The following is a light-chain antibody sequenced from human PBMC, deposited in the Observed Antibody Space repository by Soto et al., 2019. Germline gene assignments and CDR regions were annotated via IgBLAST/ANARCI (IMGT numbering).Light chain of an antibody. CDR2: LGS. Sequence: DIVMTQSPLSLPVTPGEPASISCRSSQSLLQSNRYNSLDWYLQKPGQSPQLLLFLGSNRASGVPDRFSGSASGTNFTLRISRVEAEDAGVYYCMQALQKPYTFGHGTKLEIK. J-gene: IGKJ2*01. V-gene: IGKV2-28*01. CDR3: MQALQKPYT. CDR1: QSLLQSNRYNS.